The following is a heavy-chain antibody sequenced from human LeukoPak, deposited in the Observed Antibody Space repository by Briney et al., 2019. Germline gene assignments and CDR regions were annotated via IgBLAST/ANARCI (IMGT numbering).Heavy chain of an antibody. Sequence: GASVTVSCTASGYTFTSYGISWVRQAPGQGLEWMGWISAYNGNTNYAQKLQGRVTMTTDTSTSTAYMELRSLRSDDTAVYYCARAPSGGKFRHFDYWGQGTLVTVSS. V-gene: IGHV1-18*01. CDR3: ARAPSGGKFRHFDY. D-gene: IGHD3-10*01. CDR2: ISAYNGNT. J-gene: IGHJ4*02. CDR1: GYTFTSYG.